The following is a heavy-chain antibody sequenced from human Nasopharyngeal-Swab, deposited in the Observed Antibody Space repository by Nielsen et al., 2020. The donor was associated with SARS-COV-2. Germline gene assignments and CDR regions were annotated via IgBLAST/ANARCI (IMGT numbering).Heavy chain of an antibody. CDR3: AFGAFYFDH. J-gene: IGHJ4*02. CDR2: ISYDGNEN. Sequence: VRQAPGKGLEWVALISYDGNENYYGDSLKGRFTISRDNAKNALYLQVNSLRSEDTAVYYCAFGAFYFDHWGQGTLVTVSS. V-gene: IGHV3-30*03. D-gene: IGHD3-3*01.